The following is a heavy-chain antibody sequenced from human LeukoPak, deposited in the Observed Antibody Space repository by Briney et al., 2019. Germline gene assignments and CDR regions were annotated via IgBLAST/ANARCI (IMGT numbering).Heavy chain of an antibody. J-gene: IGHJ4*02. CDR2: ISAYNGNT. D-gene: IGHD3-16*01. CDR1: GGTFSSYA. V-gene: IGHV1-18*01. Sequence: ASVKVSCKASGGTFSSYAISWVRQAPGQGLEWMGWISAYNGNTNYAQKLQGRVTMTTDTSTSTAYMELRSLRSDDTAVYYCARAQGLRPKNPVVYWGQGTLVTVSS. CDR3: ARAQGLRPKNPVVY.